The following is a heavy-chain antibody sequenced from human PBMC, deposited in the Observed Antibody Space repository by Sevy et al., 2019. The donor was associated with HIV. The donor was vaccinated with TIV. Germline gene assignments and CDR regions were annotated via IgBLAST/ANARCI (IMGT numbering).Heavy chain of an antibody. CDR3: ARDHYDFWSGLRYYYYGMDV. CDR2: IKQDGSEK. V-gene: IGHV3-7*01. J-gene: IGHJ6*02. D-gene: IGHD3-3*01. CDR1: GFTFSSYW. Sequence: GGSLRLSCAASGFTFSSYWMSWVRQAPGQGLEWVANIKQDGSEKYYVDSVKGRFTISRDNAKNSLYLQMNSLRAEDTAVYYCARDHYDFWSGLRYYYYGMDVWGQGTTVTVSS.